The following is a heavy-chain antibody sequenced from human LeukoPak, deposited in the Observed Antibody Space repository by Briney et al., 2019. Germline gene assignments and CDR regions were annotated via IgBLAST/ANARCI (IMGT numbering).Heavy chain of an antibody. V-gene: IGHV4-59*08. J-gene: IGHJ6*03. CDR1: GGSISSYY. CDR3: ARHPAILTGYGSYYYYYYMDV. Sequence: PSETLSLTCTISGGSISSYYWSWIRQPPGMGLDWIAYIHYSGSTNYNPSLKSRVTISVDTSKNQFSLNLSSVTAADTAVYYCARHPAILTGYGSYYYYYYMDVWGKGTAVTVSS. CDR2: IHYSGST. D-gene: IGHD3-9*01.